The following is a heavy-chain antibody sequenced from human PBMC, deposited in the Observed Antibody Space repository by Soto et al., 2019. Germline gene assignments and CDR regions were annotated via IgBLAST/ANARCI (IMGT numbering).Heavy chain of an antibody. CDR3: ARGSRLRYFDKPHAEYFQH. D-gene: IGHD3-9*01. CDR1: GGSFSGYY. Sequence: SETLSLTCAVYGGSFSGYYWSWIRQPPGKGLEWIGEINHSGSTNYNPSLKSRVTISVDTSKNQFSLKLSSVTAADTAVYYCARGSRLRYFDKPHAEYFQHRGQGTLVTVSS. CDR2: INHSGST. V-gene: IGHV4-34*01. J-gene: IGHJ1*01.